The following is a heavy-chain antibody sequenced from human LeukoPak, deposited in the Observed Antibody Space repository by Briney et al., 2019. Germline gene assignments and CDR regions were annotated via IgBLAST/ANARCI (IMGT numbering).Heavy chain of an antibody. J-gene: IGHJ4*02. CDR2: IWYDGSNK. Sequence: GGSLRLSCAASGFTFSSYGMHWVRQAPGKGLEWVAVIWYDGSNKYYADSVKGRFTISRDNSKNTLYLQMNSLRAEDTAVYYCARAPYDSSGYYVNWGQGTLDTVSS. CDR1: GFTFSSYG. V-gene: IGHV3-33*01. D-gene: IGHD3-22*01. CDR3: ARAPYDSSGYYVN.